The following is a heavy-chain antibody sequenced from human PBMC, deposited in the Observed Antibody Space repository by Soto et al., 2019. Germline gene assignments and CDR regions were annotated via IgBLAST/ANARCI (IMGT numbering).Heavy chain of an antibody. CDR2: IYPGDSDT. CDR3: ARSDYGDYEETGWFDP. V-gene: IGHV5-51*01. Sequence: GESLKISCKGSGYSVTSYWIGWVRQMPGKGLEWMGIIYPGDSDTRYSPSFQGQVTIPADKSISTAYLQWSSLKASDTAMYYCARSDYGDYEETGWFDPWGQGTLVTVSS. D-gene: IGHD4-17*01. J-gene: IGHJ5*02. CDR1: GYSVTSYW.